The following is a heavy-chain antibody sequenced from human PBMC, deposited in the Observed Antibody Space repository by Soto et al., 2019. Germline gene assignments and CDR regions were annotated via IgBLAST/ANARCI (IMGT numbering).Heavy chain of an antibody. Sequence: SETLSLTCGVSGYSISSGYYWGWIRQPPGKGLEWIGSVYHSGRTYYNPSLRSRVTISVDTSKNQFSLKLSSVTAADTALYYCARGGEIGVVTSNFPDYWGQGTLVTVSS. CDR3: ARGGEIGVVTSNFPDY. CDR2: VYHSGRT. CDR1: GYSISSGYY. J-gene: IGHJ4*02. V-gene: IGHV4-38-2*01. D-gene: IGHD2-21*02.